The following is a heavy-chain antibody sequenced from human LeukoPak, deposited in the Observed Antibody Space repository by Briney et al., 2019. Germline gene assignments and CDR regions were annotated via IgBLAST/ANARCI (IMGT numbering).Heavy chain of an antibody. Sequence: GGSLRLSCAASGFTFSSYGMHWVRQAPGKGLEWVAVISYDGSNKYYADSVKGRFTISRDNSKNTLYLQMNSLRAEDTAVYYCAKDFRGYYDTLTGGTGHDYWGQGTLVTVSS. D-gene: IGHD3-9*01. CDR2: ISYDGSNK. CDR1: GFTFSSYG. J-gene: IGHJ4*02. V-gene: IGHV3-30*18. CDR3: AKDFRGYYDTLTGGTGHDY.